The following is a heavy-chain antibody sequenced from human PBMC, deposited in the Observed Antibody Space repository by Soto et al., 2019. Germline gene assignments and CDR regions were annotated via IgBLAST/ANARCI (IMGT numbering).Heavy chain of an antibody. CDR1: GGSISSGGYY. CDR2: IYNSGST. V-gene: IGHV4-31*03. D-gene: IGHD5-18*01. CDR3: ARRRGSAMVMRYFDY. J-gene: IGHJ4*02. Sequence: PSETLSLTCTVSGGSISSGGYYWSWIRQHPGKGLEWIGYIYNSGSTYYNPSLKSRVTISVDTSKNQFSLKLSSVTAADTAVYYCARRRGSAMVMRYFDYWGQGTLVTVSS.